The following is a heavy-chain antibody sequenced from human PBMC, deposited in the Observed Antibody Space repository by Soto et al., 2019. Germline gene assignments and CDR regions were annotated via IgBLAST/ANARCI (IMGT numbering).Heavy chain of an antibody. CDR3: VKHAYYENDAFDV. D-gene: IGHD3-22*01. J-gene: IGHJ3*01. Sequence: QVRLVESGGGVVQPGRSLRLSCAASGFTFRSYGMHWVRQAPGKGLEWVALISYDGSDEYYGDSMQGRFSISRDNSKDTLYLQINSLRVEDTAVYYWVKHAYYENDAFDVWGQGTMVTVSS. V-gene: IGHV3-30*18. CDR2: ISYDGSDE. CDR1: GFTFRSYG.